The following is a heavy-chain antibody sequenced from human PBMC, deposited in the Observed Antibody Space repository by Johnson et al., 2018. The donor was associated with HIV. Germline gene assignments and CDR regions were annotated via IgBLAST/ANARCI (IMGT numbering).Heavy chain of an antibody. D-gene: IGHD6-13*01. CDR3: ARYSSSSRDTFDI. CDR1: GFTFSSYA. Sequence: QVQLVESGGGVVQPGRSLRLSCAASGFTFSSYAMHWVRQAPGKGLEWVAVISYDGSNKYYADSVKGRFTISRDNSKNTLYLQMNSLRAEDTAVYYCARYSSSSRDTFDIWGQGTMVTVS. J-gene: IGHJ3*02. V-gene: IGHV3-30-3*01. CDR2: ISYDGSNK.